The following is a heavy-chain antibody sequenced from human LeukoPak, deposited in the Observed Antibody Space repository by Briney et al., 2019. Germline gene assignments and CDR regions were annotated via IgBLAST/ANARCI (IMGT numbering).Heavy chain of an antibody. J-gene: IGHJ4*02. CDR3: ARRDIAAAGAIDY. V-gene: IGHV4-34*01. CDR1: GGSFSGYY. CDR2: INHSGST. D-gene: IGHD6-13*01. Sequence: SETLSLTCAVYGGSFSGYYWSWIRQPPGKGLEWIGEINHSGSTNYNPSPKSRVTISVDTSKNQFSLKLSSVTAADTAVYYCARRDIAAAGAIDYWGQGTLVTVSS.